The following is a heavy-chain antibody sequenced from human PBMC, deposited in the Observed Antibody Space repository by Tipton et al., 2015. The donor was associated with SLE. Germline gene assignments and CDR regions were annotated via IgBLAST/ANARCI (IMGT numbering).Heavy chain of an antibody. J-gene: IGHJ4*02. CDR3: ARVEHKSYDITTLFHY. CDR2: GSFDGRNT. CDR1: GFTFSSFS. D-gene: IGHD3-9*01. V-gene: IGHV3-30*04. Sequence: SLRLSCAASGFTFSSFSMNLVRPAPGTGLAWLKLGSFDGRNTYYADSVKGRFNISRDKSKNTLYLQMNSLRAEETAVYFCARVEHKSYDITTLFHYWGQGTLVTVSS.